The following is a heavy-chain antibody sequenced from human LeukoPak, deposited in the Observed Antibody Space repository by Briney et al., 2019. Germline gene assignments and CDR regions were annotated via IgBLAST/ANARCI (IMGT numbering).Heavy chain of an antibody. V-gene: IGHV3-53*01. Sequence: GGSLRPSCAASGFTVSNNYMSWVRQAPGKGLEWVSAIFTVGNTYYADSVKGRFTISRDNSKNTLYLQMNSLRAEDTAVYFCAKDYDMWTGSLDYWGQGTLVTVSS. CDR3: AKDYDMWTGSLDY. CDR2: IFTVGNT. D-gene: IGHD3-9*01. CDR1: GFTVSNNY. J-gene: IGHJ4*02.